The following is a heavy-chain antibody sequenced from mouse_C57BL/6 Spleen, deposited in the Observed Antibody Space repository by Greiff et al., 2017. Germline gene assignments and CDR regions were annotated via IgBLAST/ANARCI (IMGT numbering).Heavy chain of an antibody. J-gene: IGHJ3*01. CDR1: GYTFTSYW. Sequence: QVQLQQPGAELVKPGASVKVSCKASGYTFTSYWMHWVKQRPGQGLEWIGRIHPSDVDTNYNQKFKGKATLTVDKSSSTSYMQLSSLTSEDSAVYYCAIYYGSSYWFAYWGQGTLVTVSA. D-gene: IGHD1-1*01. CDR3: AIYYGSSYWFAY. CDR2: IHPSDVDT. V-gene: IGHV1-74*01.